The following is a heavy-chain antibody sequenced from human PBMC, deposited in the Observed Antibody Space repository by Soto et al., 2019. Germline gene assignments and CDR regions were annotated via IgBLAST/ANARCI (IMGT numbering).Heavy chain of an antibody. J-gene: IGHJ4*02. CDR3: ARVRRGDYVWGSYRLSPFDY. V-gene: IGHV3-33*01. CDR2: IWYDGSNK. D-gene: IGHD3-16*02. Sequence: PGGSLRLSCAASGFTFSSYGMHWVRQAPGKGLEWVAVIWYDGSNKYYADSVKGRFTISRDNSKNTLYLQMNSLRAEDTAVYYCARVRRGDYVWGSYRLSPFDYWGQGTLVTVSS. CDR1: GFTFSSYG.